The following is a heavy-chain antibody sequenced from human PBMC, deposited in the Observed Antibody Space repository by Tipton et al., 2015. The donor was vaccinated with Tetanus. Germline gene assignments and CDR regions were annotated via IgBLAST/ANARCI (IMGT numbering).Heavy chain of an antibody. D-gene: IGHD5-18*01. CDR2: ITPFNNNT. CDR3: ATREDTALVIAESDAPDI. V-gene: IGHV1-45*02. CDR1: GYTFTGYY. J-gene: IGHJ3*02. Sequence: QLVQSGPEVKKPGASVKVSCKASGYTFTGYYMHWVRQAPGQALEWMGWITPFNNNTNYAQKFQDRVSFSSDRSMSTAYMEVSSLRSADTAMYYCATREDTALVIAESDAPDIWGQGTMVTVSS.